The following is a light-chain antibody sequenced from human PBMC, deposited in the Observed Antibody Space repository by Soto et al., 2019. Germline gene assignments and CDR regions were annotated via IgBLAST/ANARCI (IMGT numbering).Light chain of an antibody. CDR3: QQYETSPRT. CDR2: GAS. J-gene: IGKJ1*01. CDR1: QSITRNY. V-gene: IGKV3-20*01. Sequence: EIVLTQSPGTLSLSPGESATLSCRASQSITRNYLAWYQQKSGQAPRLLIYGASSRATGIPDRFSGRGSGTDFSLTISRLEPEDFAVYFCQQYETSPRTFGQGTKVEIK.